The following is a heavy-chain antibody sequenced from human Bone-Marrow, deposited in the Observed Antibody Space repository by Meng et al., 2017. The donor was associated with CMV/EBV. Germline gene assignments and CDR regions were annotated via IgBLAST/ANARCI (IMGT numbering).Heavy chain of an antibody. J-gene: IGHJ6*02. V-gene: IGHV3-30*02. CDR3: AKHENSTYYDFWSGYYSDYYYYGMDV. CDR1: GFTFSSYG. CDR2: IRYDGSNK. D-gene: IGHD3-3*01. Sequence: GGSLRLSCAASGFTFSSYGMHWVRQAPGKGLEWVAFIRYDGSNKYYADSVKGRFTISRDNSKNTLYLQMNSLGAEDTAVYYCAKHENSTYYDFWSGYYSDYYYYGMDVWGQGTTVTVSS.